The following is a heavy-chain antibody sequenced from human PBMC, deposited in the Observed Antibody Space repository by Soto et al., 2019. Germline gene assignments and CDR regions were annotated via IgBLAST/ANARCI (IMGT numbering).Heavy chain of an antibody. Sequence: GGSLRLSCAASGFTFSSYAMSWVRQAPGKGLEWVSAISGSGGGTYYADSVKGRFTISRDNSKNTLYLQMNSLRAEDTAVYYCAKVGIYGSGSRGWFDPWGQGTLVTVSS. CDR3: AKVGIYGSGSRGWFDP. CDR2: ISGSGGGT. V-gene: IGHV3-23*01. J-gene: IGHJ5*02. CDR1: GFTFSSYA. D-gene: IGHD3-10*01.